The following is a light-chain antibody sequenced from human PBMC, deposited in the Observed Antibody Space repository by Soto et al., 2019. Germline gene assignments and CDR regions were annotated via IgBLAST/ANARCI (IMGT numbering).Light chain of an antibody. V-gene: IGKV3-20*01. J-gene: IGKJ1*01. Sequence: EIVLTQSPGTLSLSPGERATLSCRASQSVSSSYLAWYQQKPGQAPRLLIYCASSRATGIPDRFSGSGSGTDFSLTISRLEPEDFAVYYCQQYGSSPTTFGHGTKVEIK. CDR3: QQYGSSPTT. CDR1: QSVSSSY. CDR2: CAS.